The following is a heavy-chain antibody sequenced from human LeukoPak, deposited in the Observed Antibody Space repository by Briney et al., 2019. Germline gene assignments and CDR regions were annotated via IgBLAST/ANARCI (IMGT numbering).Heavy chain of an antibody. Sequence: SETLSPTCTVSGGSISPYYWSWIRQPAGKGLEWIGRIYFSGSTNYNPSLKSRVTMSVDTSKNQFSLKLSSVTAADTAVYYCARDFGGYGSGSYLGYWGQGTLVTVSS. V-gene: IGHV4-4*07. CDR1: GGSISPYY. D-gene: IGHD3-10*01. CDR2: IYFSGST. CDR3: ARDFGGYGSGSYLGY. J-gene: IGHJ4*02.